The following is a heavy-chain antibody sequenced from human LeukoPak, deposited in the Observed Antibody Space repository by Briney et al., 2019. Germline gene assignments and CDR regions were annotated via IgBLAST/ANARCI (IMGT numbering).Heavy chain of an antibody. CDR1: GYTFTGYY. CDR2: INPNSGGT. Sequence: ASVKVSCKASGYTFTGYYMHWVRQAPGQGLEWMGWINPNSGGTNYAQKFQGRVTMTRDTSISTAYMELSSLRSEDTAVYYCARGGGSSSSYAFDIWGQGTMVTVSS. D-gene: IGHD6-6*01. V-gene: IGHV1-2*02. CDR3: ARGGGSSSSYAFDI. J-gene: IGHJ3*02.